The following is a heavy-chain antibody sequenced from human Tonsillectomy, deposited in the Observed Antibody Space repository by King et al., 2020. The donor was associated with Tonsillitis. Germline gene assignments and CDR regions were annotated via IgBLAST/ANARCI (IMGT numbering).Heavy chain of an antibody. CDR1: GFTFDDYA. CDR2: ISWNSGRI. CDR3: AKDISSGYGSEIAL. Sequence: VQLVESGGGLVQPGRSLRLSCAASGFTFDDYAMHWVRQAPGKGLEWVSGISWNSGRIGYADSVKGRFTISRDNAKHSLYLQMNSLRAEDTALYYCAKDISSGYGSEIALWGQGTLVTVSS. J-gene: IGHJ4*02. V-gene: IGHV3-9*01. D-gene: IGHD3-10*01.